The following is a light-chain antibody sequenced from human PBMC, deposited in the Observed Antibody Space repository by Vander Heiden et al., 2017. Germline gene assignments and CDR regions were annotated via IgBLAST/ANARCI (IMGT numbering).Light chain of an antibody. CDR2: GAS. CDR3: QQYGS. V-gene: IGKV3-20*01. J-gene: IGKJ5*01. CDR1: QSVSSSY. Sequence: EIVLTQSPGTLSLSPGERATLSCRASQSVSSSYLAWDQQKPGQAPRLLIYGASSRATGIQDRFSGSGSGTDFTLTISRMEPEDFEGYDGQQYGSFGQGTRLEIK.